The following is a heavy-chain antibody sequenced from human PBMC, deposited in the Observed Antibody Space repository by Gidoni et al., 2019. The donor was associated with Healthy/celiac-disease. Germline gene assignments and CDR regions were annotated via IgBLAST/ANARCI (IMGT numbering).Heavy chain of an antibody. CDR3: ARDSAVAARYDAFDI. Sequence: QVQLVQSGAEVKKPGDSVKVSCKASGYTFTSYGISWVRPAPGQGLEWLGWISAYNGNTNYAQKLQGRVTMTTDTSTSTAYMELRSLRSDDTAVYYCARDSAVAARYDAFDIWGQGTMVTVSS. D-gene: IGHD6-19*01. CDR1: GYTFTSYG. J-gene: IGHJ3*02. V-gene: IGHV1-18*01. CDR2: ISAYNGNT.